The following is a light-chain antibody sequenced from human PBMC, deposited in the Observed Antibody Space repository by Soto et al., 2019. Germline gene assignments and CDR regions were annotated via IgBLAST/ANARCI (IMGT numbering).Light chain of an antibody. CDR2: GAS. CDR3: LLYFSPDRYT. J-gene: IGKJ2*01. V-gene: IGKV3-20*01. Sequence: EIVLTQTPGTLSLSPGERATLSCRASQSVTNSHLAWYQQKPGQAPSLLIYGASTRATGIPDRFSGSGSDTDFSLTIRRLDPEDFAMYYCLLYFSPDRYTFGPGTKVQIK. CDR1: QSVTNSH.